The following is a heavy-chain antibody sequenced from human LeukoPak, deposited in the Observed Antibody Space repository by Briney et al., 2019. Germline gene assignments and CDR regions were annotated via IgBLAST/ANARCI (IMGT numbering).Heavy chain of an antibody. CDR3: AKDHDSSGYYPDY. Sequence: GRSLRLSCAASGFTFSGYGMHWVRQAQGKGLEWVAVISYDGSNKHYADSVKGRFTISRDNSKNTLYLQMNSLRAEDTAVYYCAKDHDSSGYYPDYWGQGTLVTVSS. CDR2: ISYDGSNK. CDR1: GFTFSGYG. D-gene: IGHD3-22*01. V-gene: IGHV3-30*18. J-gene: IGHJ4*02.